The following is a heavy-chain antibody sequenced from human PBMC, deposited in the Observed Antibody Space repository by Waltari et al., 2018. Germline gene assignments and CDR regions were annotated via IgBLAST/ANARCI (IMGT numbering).Heavy chain of an antibody. V-gene: IGHV3-7*03. Sequence: EVQLVDSGGGLVQPGGSLRLSCVASGFTFSSNWMSWVRQAPGRGFEWLANIKPDGSQQYYVDSVRGRFSISRDNAKNSLYLQLNSLRAEDTAIYYCARDFNWGWDFWGQGTLVTVSS. J-gene: IGHJ4*02. CDR2: IKPDGSQQ. CDR3: ARDFNWGWDF. CDR1: GFTFSSNW. D-gene: IGHD7-27*01.